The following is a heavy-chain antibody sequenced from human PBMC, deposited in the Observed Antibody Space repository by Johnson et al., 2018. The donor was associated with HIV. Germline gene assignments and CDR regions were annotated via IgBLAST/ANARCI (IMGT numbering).Heavy chain of an antibody. J-gene: IGHJ3*02. V-gene: IGHV3-66*01. Sequence: VQLVESGGGSVQPGGSLRLSCAASGFTVSSNYMSLVRQAPGKGLEWVSVIYIGGSTYYADSVKGRFTISRDNSTNTLYLQMNSLRAEDTAVYYCASLSSSLFGAFDIWGQGTMVTVSS. CDR3: ASLSSSLFGAFDI. D-gene: IGHD6-13*01. CDR1: GFTVSSNY. CDR2: IYIGGST.